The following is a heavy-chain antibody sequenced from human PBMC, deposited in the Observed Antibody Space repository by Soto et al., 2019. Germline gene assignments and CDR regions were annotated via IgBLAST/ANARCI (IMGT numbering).Heavy chain of an antibody. D-gene: IGHD3-22*01. Sequence: PGASLKISCKGSGYSFTSYWSGWVRQMPGKGLEWMGIIYPGDSDTRYSPSFQGQVTISADKSISTAYLQWSSLKASDTAMYYCATTPDYYDTKGAFYIWGQGTMVTVSS. CDR3: ATTPDYYDTKGAFYI. CDR2: IYPGDSDT. CDR1: GYSFTSYW. J-gene: IGHJ3*02. V-gene: IGHV5-51*01.